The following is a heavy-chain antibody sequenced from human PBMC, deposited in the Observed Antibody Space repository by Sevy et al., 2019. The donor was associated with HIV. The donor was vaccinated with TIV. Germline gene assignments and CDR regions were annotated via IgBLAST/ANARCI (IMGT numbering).Heavy chain of an antibody. V-gene: IGHV1-8*01. CDR1: GYTFTSYD. J-gene: IGHJ3*02. CDR2: MNPNSGNT. CDR3: ASTTPWSGYLDAFDI. D-gene: IGHD3-3*01. Sequence: ASVKVSCKASGYTFTSYDINWVRQATGQGLEWMGWMNPNSGNTGYAQKFQGRVTMTRNTSVSTAYMELSSLRSEDTAVYYCASTTPWSGYLDAFDIWGQGTMVTVSS.